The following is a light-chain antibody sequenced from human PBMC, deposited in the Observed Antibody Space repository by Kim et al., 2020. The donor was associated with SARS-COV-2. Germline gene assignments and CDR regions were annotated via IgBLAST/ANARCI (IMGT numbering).Light chain of an antibody. J-gene: IGLJ3*02. V-gene: IGLV6-57*01. CDR3: QSYDSSKWV. CDR2: EDN. Sequence: GKTVTSACSRSSGSSASIYVLWYQQRPGSSPTIVIYEDNQRPSGVPDRFVGSIDSASNSASLTISGLKTEDEADYYCQSYDSSKWVFGGGTQLTVL. CDR1: SGSSASIY.